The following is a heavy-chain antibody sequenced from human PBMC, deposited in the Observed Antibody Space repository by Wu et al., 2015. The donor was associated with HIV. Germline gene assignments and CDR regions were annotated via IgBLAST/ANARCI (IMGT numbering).Heavy chain of an antibody. D-gene: IGHD3-10*01. Sequence: QVQLVQSGAEVKKPGSSVKVSCKASGGTFSSYAISWVRQAPGQGLEWMGGIIPIFDTATYAQKFQGRVTITADESTSTAYMELRSLTSDDTAIYFCARVQFDPKYYTYFDLWGQGTLVTVSS. J-gene: IGHJ5*01. CDR3: ARVQFDPKYYTYFDL. CDR2: IIPIFDTA. V-gene: IGHV1-69*12. CDR1: GGTFSSYA.